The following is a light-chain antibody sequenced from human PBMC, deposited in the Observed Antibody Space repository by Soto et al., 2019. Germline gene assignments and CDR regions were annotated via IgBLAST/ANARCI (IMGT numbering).Light chain of an antibody. CDR1: SSDVGSYNR. CDR2: EVS. V-gene: IGLV2-18*02. Sequence: SALTQPPSVSGSPGQSVAISCTGTSSDVGSYNRVSWYQQPPGAAPKLMIYEVSNRPSGVPDRFSGSKSGNTASLTISGLQAEDEADYYCNSYTGSSTYVFXTGTKVTVL. CDR3: NSYTGSSTYV. J-gene: IGLJ1*01.